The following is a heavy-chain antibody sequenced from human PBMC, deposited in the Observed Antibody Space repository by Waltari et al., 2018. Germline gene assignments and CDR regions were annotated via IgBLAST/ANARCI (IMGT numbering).Heavy chain of an antibody. CDR3: AKGRDSSGWYSYYFDY. CDR2: IWYDGSNK. J-gene: IGHJ4*02. D-gene: IGHD6-19*01. V-gene: IGHV3-33*06. CDR1: GFTFSSYG. Sequence: QVQLVESGGGVVQPGRSLRLSCAASGFTFSSYGLRRVRPAPGKGLEWVAVIWYDGSNKYYADSVKGRFTISRDNSKNTLYLQMNSLRAEDTAVYYCAKGRDSSGWYSYYFDYWGQGTLVTVSS.